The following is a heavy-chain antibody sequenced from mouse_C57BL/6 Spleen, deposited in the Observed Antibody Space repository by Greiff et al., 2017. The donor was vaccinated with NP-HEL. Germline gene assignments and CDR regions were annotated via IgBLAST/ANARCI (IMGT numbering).Heavy chain of an antibody. J-gene: IGHJ4*01. D-gene: IGHD2-1*01. CDR1: GFTFSSYT. CDR3: ARHKDYYGNYNYAMDY. V-gene: IGHV5-9*01. Sequence: EVKLVESGGGLVKPGGSLKLSCAASGFTFSSYTMSWVRQTPEKRLEWVATISGGGGNTYYPDSVKGRFTISRDNAKNTLYLQMSSLRSEDTALYYCARHKDYYGNYNYAMDYWGQGTSVTVSS. CDR2: ISGGGGNT.